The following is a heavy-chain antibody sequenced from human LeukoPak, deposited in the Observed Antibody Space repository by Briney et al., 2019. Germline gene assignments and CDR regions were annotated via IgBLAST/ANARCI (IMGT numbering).Heavy chain of an antibody. CDR3: ATDRLYSAFDS. D-gene: IGHD5-12*01. J-gene: IGHJ5*01. Sequence: SETLSLTCTVSGASVSTYFWSWVRQPAGKGLQWIGRIYTSGTTNYNPSLKSRVTMSVETSKNQFSLRPTSVTAADTAVYYCATDRLYSAFDSWGQGTLVTVSS. CDR2: IYTSGTT. CDR1: GASVSTYF. V-gene: IGHV4-4*07.